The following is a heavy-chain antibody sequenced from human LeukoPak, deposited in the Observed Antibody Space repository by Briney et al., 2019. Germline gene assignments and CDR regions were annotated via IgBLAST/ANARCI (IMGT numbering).Heavy chain of an antibody. CDR3: VVGGSPGY. J-gene: IGHJ4*02. V-gene: IGHV3-74*01. Sequence: GGSLRLSCAASGLAFSAYKMHWVRQAPRKGLVWVSRISTDGYTTDYADFVQGRFTASRDNTKNTWSLEVNSLRAEDTAVYYCVVGGSPGYWGQGTLVTVSS. D-gene: IGHD2-15*01. CDR2: ISTDGYTT. CDR1: GLAFSAYK.